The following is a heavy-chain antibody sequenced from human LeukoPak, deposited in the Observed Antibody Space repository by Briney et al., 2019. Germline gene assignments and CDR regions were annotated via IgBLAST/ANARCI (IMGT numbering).Heavy chain of an antibody. V-gene: IGHV1-8*01. CDR1: GYTFTSYD. CDR2: MNPNSGNT. D-gene: IGHD6-13*01. Sequence: ASVKVSCKASGYTFTSYDINWVRQATGQGLEWMGWMNPNSGNTGYAQKFQGRVTMTRNTSISTAYMELSSLRSEDTAVYYCARGLSIAAAGSYWYFDLWGRGTLVTVSS. J-gene: IGHJ2*01. CDR3: ARGLSIAAAGSYWYFDL.